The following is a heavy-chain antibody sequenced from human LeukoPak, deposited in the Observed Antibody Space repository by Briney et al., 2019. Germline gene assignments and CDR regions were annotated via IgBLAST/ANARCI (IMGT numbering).Heavy chain of an antibody. CDR3: ARWGYYYDGSGLDY. Sequence: SGTLSLTCAVSGGSISSSNWWSWVRQPPGKGLEWIGEIYHNGSTNYNPSLKSRVTISVDKSKNQFSLKLSSVTAADTAVYSCARWGYYYDGSGLDYWGQGTLVTVSS. V-gene: IGHV4-4*02. J-gene: IGHJ4*02. CDR1: GGSISSSNW. CDR2: IYHNGST. D-gene: IGHD3-22*01.